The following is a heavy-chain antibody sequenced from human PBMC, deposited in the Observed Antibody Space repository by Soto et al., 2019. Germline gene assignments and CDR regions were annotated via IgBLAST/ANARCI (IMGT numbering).Heavy chain of an antibody. CDR2: IKQDGSEK. V-gene: IGHV3-7*01. CDR1: GFTFSSYW. CDR3: ARDGYCSGGSCYSVPVFDY. D-gene: IGHD2-15*01. Sequence: PGGSLRLSCAASGFTFSSYWMSWVRQAPGKGLEWVANIKQDGSEKYYADSVKGRFTISRDNSKNTLYLQMNSLRAEDTAVYYCARDGYCSGGSCYSVPVFDYWGQGTLVTVSS. J-gene: IGHJ4*02.